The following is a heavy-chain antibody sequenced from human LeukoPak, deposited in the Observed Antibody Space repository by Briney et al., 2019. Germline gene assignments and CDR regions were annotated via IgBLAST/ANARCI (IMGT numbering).Heavy chain of an antibody. CDR2: INPNSGGT. CDR3: ARLPPSSGWYYFDY. CDR1: GYTFTGYY. Sequence: ASVTVSCKASGYTFTGYYMHWVRQAPGQGLEWMGWINPNSGGTNYAQTFQGRVTITRDTSISTAYMELSRLRSDDTAVYYCARLPPSSGWYYFDYWGQGTLVTVSS. V-gene: IGHV1-2*02. J-gene: IGHJ4*02. D-gene: IGHD6-19*01.